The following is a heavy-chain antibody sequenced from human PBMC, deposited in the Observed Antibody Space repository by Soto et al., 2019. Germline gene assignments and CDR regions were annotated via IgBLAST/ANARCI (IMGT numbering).Heavy chain of an antibody. CDR2: IYYSGST. D-gene: IGHD3-22*01. CDR3: ARASRLGWFDP. Sequence: LSLTCTVSGGSISSGDYYWSWIRQPPGKGLEWIGYIYYSGSTYYNPSLKSRVTISVDTSKNQFSLKLSSVTAADTAVYYCARASRLGWFDPWGQGTLVTVSS. V-gene: IGHV4-30-4*01. CDR1: GGSISSGDYY. J-gene: IGHJ5*02.